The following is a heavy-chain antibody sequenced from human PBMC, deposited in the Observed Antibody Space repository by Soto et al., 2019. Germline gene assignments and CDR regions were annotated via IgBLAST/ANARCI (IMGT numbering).Heavy chain of an antibody. V-gene: IGHV3-33*01. CDR3: ARDCAGYSSGWYQRGGFDY. CDR1: GFTCSSYG. CDR2: IWYDGSNK. D-gene: IGHD6-19*01. Sequence: QVKLVESGGGVVQPGRSLRLSCAASGFTCSSYGMHWVRQAPGKGLEWMAVIWYDGSNKYYADSVKGRFTTSRDNSKNTLYLQMNSLRAEDTAVYYCARDCAGYSSGWYQRGGFDYWGQGTLVTVSS. J-gene: IGHJ4*02.